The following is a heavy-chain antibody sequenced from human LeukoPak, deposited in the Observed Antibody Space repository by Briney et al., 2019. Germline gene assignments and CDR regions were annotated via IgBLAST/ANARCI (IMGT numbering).Heavy chain of an antibody. D-gene: IGHD6-19*01. Sequence: SETLSLTCAVYGGSFSGYYWSWIRQPPGKGLEWIGEINHSGSTNYNPSLKSRVAISVDTSKNQFSLKLSSVTAADTAVYYCARGLGGIAVAGIDYWGQGTLVTVSS. CDR2: INHSGST. CDR3: ARGLGGIAVAGIDY. V-gene: IGHV4-34*01. CDR1: GGSFSGYY. J-gene: IGHJ4*02.